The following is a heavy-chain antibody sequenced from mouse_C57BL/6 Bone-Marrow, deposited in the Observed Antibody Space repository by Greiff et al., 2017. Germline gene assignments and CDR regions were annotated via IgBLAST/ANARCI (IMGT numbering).Heavy chain of an antibody. D-gene: IGHD1-1*01. J-gene: IGHJ1*03. CDR1: GFSLSTSGMG. CDR2: IYWDDDK. CDR3: ARRPYDYGSSYPWYIDV. V-gene: IGHV8-12*01. Sequence: QVTLKVSGPGILQSSQTLSLTCSFSGFSLSTSGMGVSWIRQPSGKGLEWLAHIYWDDDKRDNPSLKSRPTISKDTSRNQLFLKITSVDPADPATYDCARRPYDYGSSYPWYIDVWGTGTTVTVSS.